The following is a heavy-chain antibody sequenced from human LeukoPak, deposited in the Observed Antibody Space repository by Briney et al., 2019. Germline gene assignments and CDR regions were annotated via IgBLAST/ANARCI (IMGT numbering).Heavy chain of an antibody. CDR1: GVTFSNNR. CDR2: IYSDGTA. CDR3: VRDLT. V-gene: IGHV3-53*01. J-gene: IGHJ5*02. Sequence: PGGSLRLSCAASGVTFSNNRMSWVRQAPGKGLEWVSVIYSDGTAYYADSVRGRFTISRDNSKSTVYLQMKSLRADDTAVYYCVRDLTWGQGTLVTVSS.